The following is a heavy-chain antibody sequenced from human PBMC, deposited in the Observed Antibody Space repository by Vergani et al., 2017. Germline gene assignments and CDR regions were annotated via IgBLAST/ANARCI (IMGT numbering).Heavy chain of an antibody. V-gene: IGHV4-4*02. CDR3: ARAPSDYYDSSGSDAFDI. J-gene: IGHJ3*02. CDR2: IYHSGST. D-gene: IGHD3-22*01. Sequence: QVQLQQWGAGLLKPSGTLSLTCAVSGGSISSSNWWSWVRQPPGKGLEWIGEIYHSGSTNYNPSLKSRVTISVDKSKNQFSLKLSSVTAADTAVYYCARAPSDYYDSSGSDAFDIWGQGTMVTVSS. CDR1: GGSISSSNW.